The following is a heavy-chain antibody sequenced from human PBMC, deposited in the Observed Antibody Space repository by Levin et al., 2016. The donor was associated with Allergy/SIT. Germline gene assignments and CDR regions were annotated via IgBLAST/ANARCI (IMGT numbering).Heavy chain of an antibody. CDR2: IDPSDSYT. CDR3: ARQEPGYSGYDFSWGPFDY. Sequence: VRQMPGKGLEWMGRIDPSDSYTNYSPSFQGHVTISADKSISTAYLQWSSLKASDTAMYYCARQEPGYSGYDFSWGPFDYWGQGTLVTVSS. J-gene: IGHJ4*02. D-gene: IGHD5-12*01. V-gene: IGHV5-10-1*01.